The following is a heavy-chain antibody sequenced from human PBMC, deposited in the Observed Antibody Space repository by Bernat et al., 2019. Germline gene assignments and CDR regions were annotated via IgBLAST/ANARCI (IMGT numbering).Heavy chain of an antibody. Sequence: DVQLVESGGGLVQPGESLRLSCAASGFTFSNYWMHWVRQAPGKGLVWVARINNDGSLTTYADSVKGRFTISRDTAKKTLILQMNSLRAEDTAVYFCARDRQVGDVNEAFDIWGQGTMVTVSS. CDR3: ARDRQVGDVNEAFDI. D-gene: IGHD1-26*01. V-gene: IGHV3-74*01. CDR2: INNDGSLT. CDR1: GFTFSNYW. J-gene: IGHJ3*02.